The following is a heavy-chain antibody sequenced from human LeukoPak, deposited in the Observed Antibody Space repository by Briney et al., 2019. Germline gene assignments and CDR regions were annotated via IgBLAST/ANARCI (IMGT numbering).Heavy chain of an antibody. CDR1: GFIFSSYS. J-gene: IGHJ4*02. D-gene: IGHD1-26*01. V-gene: IGHV3-21*06. Sequence: AGGSLRLSCAASGFIFSSYSMNWVRQAPGKGLEWVSSITSSSSYTYYADPVKGRFTISRDNAKNSLYLQMNSLRAEDTAVYYCARGETAGATYSRYWGQGTLVTVSS. CDR3: ARGETAGATYSRY. CDR2: ITSSSSYT.